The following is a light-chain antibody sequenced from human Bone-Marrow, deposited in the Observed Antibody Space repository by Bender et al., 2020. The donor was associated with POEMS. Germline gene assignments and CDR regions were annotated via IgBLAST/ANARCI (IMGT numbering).Light chain of an antibody. CDR3: CSYAGSSTFVV. CDR1: NIGSKN. Sequence: SYVLTQPPSVSVAPGQTARITCGGNNIGSKNVHWYQQKPGQAPVLVVFDDANRPSGVSSRFSGSKSGNTASLTISGLRAEDEADYYCCSYAGSSTFVVFGGGTKLTVL. V-gene: IGLV3-21*02. J-gene: IGLJ2*01. CDR2: DDA.